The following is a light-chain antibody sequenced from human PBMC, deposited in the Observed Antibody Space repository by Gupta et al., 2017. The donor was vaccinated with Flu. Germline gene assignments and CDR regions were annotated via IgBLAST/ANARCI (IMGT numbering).Light chain of an antibody. CDR3: QVWDGGRDDSGL. V-gene: IGLV3-21*02. Sequence: YALTQPPSVSVAPGQTARMTCGGTNIGSKSGHWYQQKPGQAPGVVVYADSDQPSGIPERFSGSHSGNTATLTISRVDAGDEADYYCQVWDGGRDDSGLFGGGTKLTVL. J-gene: IGLJ2*01. CDR1: NIGSKS. CDR2: ADS.